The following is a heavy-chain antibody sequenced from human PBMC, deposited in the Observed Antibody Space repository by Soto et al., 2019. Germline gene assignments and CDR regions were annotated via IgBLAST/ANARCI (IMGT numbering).Heavy chain of an antibody. D-gene: IGHD3-3*01. CDR2: IYWDDDK. CDR1: GFSLTTSGVG. V-gene: IGHV2-5*02. Sequence: QITLNESGPTVVRPTETLTLTCRFSGFSLTTSGVGVGWIRQSPGKAPEWLALIYWDDDKRYSASLKSRLTITEDTSKNQVVLTVSDLDPTDTATYYCAHRVLRTVFGLVTTTAIFVDFWGPGTPVAVSS. J-gene: IGHJ4*02. CDR3: AHRVLRTVFGLVTTTAIFVDF.